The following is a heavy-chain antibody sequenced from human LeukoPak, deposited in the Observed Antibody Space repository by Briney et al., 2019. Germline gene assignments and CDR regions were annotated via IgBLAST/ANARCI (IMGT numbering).Heavy chain of an antibody. CDR2: ITTNYAK. D-gene: IGHD2-2*01. J-gene: IGHJ4*02. V-gene: IGHV3-48*02. CDR1: GFTLSDYG. Sequence: PGGSLRLSCAASGFTLSDYGMSWARQAPGKGLEWVSYITTNYAKFYADSVRGRIAISRDNDKNSAYLQMNSLRDDDTAVYYCTRGRYQFLGPNDSWGQGSLVTVSS. CDR3: TRGRYQFLGPNDS.